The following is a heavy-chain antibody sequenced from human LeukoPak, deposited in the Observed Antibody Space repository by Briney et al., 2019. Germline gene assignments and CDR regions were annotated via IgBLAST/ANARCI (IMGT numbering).Heavy chain of an antibody. CDR2: IYSGGTT. J-gene: IGHJ4*02. Sequence: LSLTCTVSGGSISSGDYYWSWVRQAPGKGLEWVSVIYSGGTTYYADSVKGRFSISRDNSKNTLYLQMNSLRAEDTAVYYCVREEYDWHILSWGQGTLVTVSS. CDR1: GGSISSGDYY. V-gene: IGHV3-53*01. CDR3: VREEYDWHILS. D-gene: IGHD3-9*01.